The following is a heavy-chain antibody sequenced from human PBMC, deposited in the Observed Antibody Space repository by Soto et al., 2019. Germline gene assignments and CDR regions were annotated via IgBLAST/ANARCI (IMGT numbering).Heavy chain of an antibody. Sequence: PSETLSLTCTVSGGSISPYYWIWIRQPPGKGLEWVGYIYYTGGSTNYNPSLNSRVTVSLDTSKNQFSLNMNSVTAADTAVYYCARMGRVGGYYFDYWGRGTLVTVSS. J-gene: IGHJ4*02. CDR3: ARMGRVGGYYFDY. D-gene: IGHD1-26*01. CDR2: IYYTGGST. V-gene: IGHV4-59*01. CDR1: GGSISPYY.